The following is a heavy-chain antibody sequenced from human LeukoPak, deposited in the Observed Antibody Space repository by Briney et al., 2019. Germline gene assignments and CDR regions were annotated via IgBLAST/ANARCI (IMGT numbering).Heavy chain of an antibody. CDR3: ARVVRDASGWYHFDN. CDR1: GFTFNSYD. V-gene: IGHV3-13*04. J-gene: IGHJ4*02. Sequence: PGGSLRLSCAASGFTFNSYDMHWVRQATGEGLEWVSGIRTAGDTYYSDPVKGRFTISRESAKNSLYLQMNSLRVGDTAVYYCARVVRDASGWYHFDNWGQGMLVTVSS. CDR2: IRTAGDT. D-gene: IGHD6-19*01.